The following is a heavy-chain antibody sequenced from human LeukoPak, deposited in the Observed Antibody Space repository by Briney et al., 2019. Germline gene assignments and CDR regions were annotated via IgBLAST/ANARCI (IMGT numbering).Heavy chain of an antibody. D-gene: IGHD3-22*01. J-gene: IGHJ4*02. CDR1: GFTFSSYW. V-gene: IGHV3-74*01. CDR3: AMGPYYYDSSGYYY. Sequence: QPGGSLRLSCAASGFTFSSYWMHWVRQAPRKGMVWVSRINGDGSTTIYADSVKGRFTISRDNAKNTLYLEMNSLRAEDTAVYYCAMGPYYYDSSGYYYWGQGTLVTVSS. CDR2: INGDGSTT.